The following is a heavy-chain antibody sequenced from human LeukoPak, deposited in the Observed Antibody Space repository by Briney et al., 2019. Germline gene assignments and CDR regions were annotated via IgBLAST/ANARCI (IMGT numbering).Heavy chain of an antibody. CDR1: GGSFSGYH. Sequence: SETLSLTCAVYGGSFSGYHWSWIRQPPGKGLEWIGGINHSGSTNYNPSLKSRVTISVDTSKNQFSLKLSSVTAADTAVYYCARGKTRVDYWGQGTLVTVSS. J-gene: IGHJ4*02. CDR2: INHSGST. V-gene: IGHV4-34*01. CDR3: ARGKTRVDY.